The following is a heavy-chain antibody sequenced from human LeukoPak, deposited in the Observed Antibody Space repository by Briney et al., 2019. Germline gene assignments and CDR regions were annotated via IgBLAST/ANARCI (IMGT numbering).Heavy chain of an antibody. J-gene: IGHJ4*02. Sequence: GGSLRLSCAASGFTFSSYSMNWVRQAPGKGLEWVSYISSSSSTVYYADSVKGRFTISRDNAKNSLYLQMNSLRAEDTAVYYCAQSGSGWYWGQGTLVTVSS. V-gene: IGHV3-48*01. D-gene: IGHD6-19*01. CDR1: GFTFSSYS. CDR2: ISSSSSTV. CDR3: AQSGSGWY.